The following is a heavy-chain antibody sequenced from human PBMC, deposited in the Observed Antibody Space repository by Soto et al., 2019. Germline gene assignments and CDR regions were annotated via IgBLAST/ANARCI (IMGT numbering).Heavy chain of an antibody. D-gene: IGHD4-17*01. J-gene: IGHJ6*01. V-gene: IGHV3-30-3*01. CDR1: GFTFSSYA. Sequence: QVQLVESGGGVVQPGRSLRLSCAASGFTFSSYAMHWVRQAPGKGLEWVAVISYDGSNKYYADSVKGRFTISRDNSKNTLYLQMNGLRAEDTAVYYCARDPGDYGDYDTRIIYGMDVW. CDR3: ARDPGDYGDYDTRIIYGMDV. CDR2: ISYDGSNK.